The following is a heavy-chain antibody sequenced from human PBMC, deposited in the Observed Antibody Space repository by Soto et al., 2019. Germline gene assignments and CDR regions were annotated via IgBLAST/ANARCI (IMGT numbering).Heavy chain of an antibody. CDR3: ARDLRPTGHLTFDY. CDR2: IIPILGIA. CDR1: GGTFSSYT. Sequence: SVKVSCKASGGTFSSYTISWVRQAPGQGLEWMGRIIPILGIANYAQKFQGRVTITADKSTSTAYMELSSLRAEDTAVYYCARDLRPTGHLTFDYWGRGTLVTVSS. J-gene: IGHJ4*02. D-gene: IGHD3-9*01. V-gene: IGHV1-69*04.